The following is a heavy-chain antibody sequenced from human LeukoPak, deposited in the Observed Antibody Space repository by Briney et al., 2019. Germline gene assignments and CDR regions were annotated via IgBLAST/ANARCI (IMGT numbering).Heavy chain of an antibody. V-gene: IGHV4-39*01. CDR1: GGSISSSSYY. D-gene: IGHD3-10*01. CDR3: ARRLGAMVRGVERFDP. CDR2: IYYSGST. Sequence: PSETLSLTCTVSGGSISSSSYYWGWIRQPPGKGLEWIGSIYYSGSTYYNPSLKSRVTISVDTSKNQFSLKLSSVTAADTAVYYCARRLGAMVRGVERFDPWGQGTLVTVSS. J-gene: IGHJ5*02.